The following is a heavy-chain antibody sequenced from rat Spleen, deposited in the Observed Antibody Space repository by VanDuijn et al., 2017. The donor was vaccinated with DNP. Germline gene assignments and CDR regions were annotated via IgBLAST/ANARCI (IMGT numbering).Heavy chain of an antibody. V-gene: IGHV2-6*01. CDR1: GFSLTNFG. J-gene: IGHJ4*01. CDR3: TRDLRVATGHPYGLDP. Sequence: QVQVWESGPGLVQPSQTLSLTCTVSGFSLTNFGVSWVRQPPGKGLEWIAAMSTSGDTSYNSVLKSRLSISRDTSKDQVFLKMNSLQTEDTAIYFCTRDLRVATGHPYGLDPWGQGTSVTVSS. CDR2: MSTSGDT. D-gene: IGHD1-3*01.